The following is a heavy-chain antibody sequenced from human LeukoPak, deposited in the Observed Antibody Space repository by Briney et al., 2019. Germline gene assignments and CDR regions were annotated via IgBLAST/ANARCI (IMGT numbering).Heavy chain of an antibody. V-gene: IGHV3-43*02. D-gene: IGHD6-6*01. CDR1: GFTFDDYA. Sequence: GGSLSFSCAASGFTFDDYAMHWLRQAPGKGLEWFSLISGDGGSTYYADSVKGRFTISRDNSKNSLYLQMNSLRTEDTALYYCAKGIAARPYYFDYWGQGTLVTVSS. J-gene: IGHJ4*02. CDR2: ISGDGGST. CDR3: AKGIAARPYYFDY.